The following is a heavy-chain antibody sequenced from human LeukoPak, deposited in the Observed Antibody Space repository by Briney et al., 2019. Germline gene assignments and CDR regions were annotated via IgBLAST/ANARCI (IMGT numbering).Heavy chain of an antibody. CDR1: GFTFRTYE. V-gene: IGHV3-15*01. J-gene: IGHJ4*02. Sequence: GGSLRLSCVSSGFTFRTYELSWVRQAPGKGLEWVGRIKSKTDGGTTDYAAPVKGRFTISRDDSKNTLYLQMNSLKTEDTAVYYCSTRQVDDWGQGTLVTVSS. CDR2: IKSKTDGGTT. CDR3: STRQVDD.